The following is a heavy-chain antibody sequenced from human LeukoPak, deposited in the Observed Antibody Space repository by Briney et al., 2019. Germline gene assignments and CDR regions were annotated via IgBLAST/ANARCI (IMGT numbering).Heavy chain of an antibody. J-gene: IGHJ4*02. CDR1: GFTFSNYG. Sequence: GRSLRLSCAASGFTFSNYGMHWVRQAPGKGLEWVAVIWYDGSNKNYADSVKGRFTISRDNSKNTLYLQMNSLRAEDTAVYYCARDPASYGDYEVDYWGQGTLVTVSS. CDR2: IWYDGSNK. D-gene: IGHD4-17*01. V-gene: IGHV3-33*01. CDR3: ARDPASYGDYEVDY.